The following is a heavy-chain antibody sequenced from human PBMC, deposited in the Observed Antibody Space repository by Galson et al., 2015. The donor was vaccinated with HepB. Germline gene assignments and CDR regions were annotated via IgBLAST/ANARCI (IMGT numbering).Heavy chain of an antibody. CDR3: AKGYGLFDS. D-gene: IGHD5-18*01. Sequence: SLRLSCAASGFAFDTHAMSWVRQAPGRGLEWISGISGNGGSTFYADSVKGLVTVSRDNSNDKLYPQMNSLRAEDAGLYFCAKGYGLFDSWGQGILVTVSS. CDR1: GFAFDTHA. J-gene: IGHJ5*01. V-gene: IGHV3-23*01. CDR2: ISGNGGST.